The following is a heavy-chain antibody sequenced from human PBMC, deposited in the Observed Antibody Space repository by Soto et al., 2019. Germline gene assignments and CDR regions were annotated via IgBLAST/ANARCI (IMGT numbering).Heavy chain of an antibody. D-gene: IGHD3-10*01. V-gene: IGHV4-30-4*01. CDR2: IYYSGST. CDR3: ARRGQIIVRGVIYGMDV. Sequence: SETLSLTCTVSGGSISSGDYYWSWIRQPPGKGLEWIGCIYYSGSTYYNPSLKSRVTISVDTSKNQFSLKLSSVTAADTAVYYCARRGQIIVRGVIYGMDVWGQGTTVT. CDR1: GGSISSGDYY. J-gene: IGHJ6*02.